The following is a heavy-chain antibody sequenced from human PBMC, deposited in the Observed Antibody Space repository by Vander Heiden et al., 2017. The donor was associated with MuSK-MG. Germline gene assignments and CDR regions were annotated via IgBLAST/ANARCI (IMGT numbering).Heavy chain of an antibody. V-gene: IGHV1-46*03. Sequence: ASGYTFTSYYMHWVRQAPGQGLEWMGIINPSGGSTSYAHKFQGRSSMTRDTSTSTVYMELSRLRSEDTAVYYYARGVAAGTNGMDVWGQGTTVTVSS. CDR2: INPSGGST. D-gene: IGHD6-13*01. CDR1: GYTFTSYY. CDR3: ARGVAAGTNGMDV. J-gene: IGHJ6*02.